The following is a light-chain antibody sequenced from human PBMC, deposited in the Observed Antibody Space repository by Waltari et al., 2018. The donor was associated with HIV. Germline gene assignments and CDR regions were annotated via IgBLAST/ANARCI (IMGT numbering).Light chain of an antibody. J-gene: IGLJ1*01. V-gene: IGLV2-23*02. CDR3: GSFAINKFI. Sequence: QSALTQPASVSGSPGQSVPISCTGSGSDVGYYHYISWSQQHPGKPPKCLIYDVNKRPSGISIRFSASKSGKPASLTSSGLQAEDEADYYCGSFAINKFIVGSGTKVVVL. CDR1: GSDVGYYHY. CDR2: DVN.